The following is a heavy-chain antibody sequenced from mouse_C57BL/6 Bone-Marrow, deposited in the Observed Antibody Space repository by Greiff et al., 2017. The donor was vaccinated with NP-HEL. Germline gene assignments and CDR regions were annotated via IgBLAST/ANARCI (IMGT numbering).Heavy chain of an antibody. Sequence: VKLQQPGAELVKPGASVKLSCKASGYTFTSYWMQWVKQRPGQGLEWIGEIDPSDSYTNYNQKFKGKATLTVDTSSSTAYMQLSSLTSEDSAVYYCARDWYFDVWGTGTTVTVSS. CDR1: GYTFTSYW. V-gene: IGHV1-50*01. CDR2: IDPSDSYT. J-gene: IGHJ1*03. CDR3: ARDWYFDV.